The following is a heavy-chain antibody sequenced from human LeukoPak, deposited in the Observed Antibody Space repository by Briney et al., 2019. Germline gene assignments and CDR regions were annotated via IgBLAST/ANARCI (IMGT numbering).Heavy chain of an antibody. CDR1: GYTFTSYY. J-gene: IGHJ4*02. CDR2: INPNRGST. CDR3: ATGGHVRVYDSSAYYGHY. D-gene: IGHD3-22*01. Sequence: ASVKVSCKASGYTFTSYYMYWVRQAPGQGLEWMGIINPNRGSTSYAQKFQGRVTMTRDMSTSTVYMELSSLRSEDTAVYYCATGGHVRVYDSSAYYGHYWGQGTLVTVSS. V-gene: IGHV1-46*01.